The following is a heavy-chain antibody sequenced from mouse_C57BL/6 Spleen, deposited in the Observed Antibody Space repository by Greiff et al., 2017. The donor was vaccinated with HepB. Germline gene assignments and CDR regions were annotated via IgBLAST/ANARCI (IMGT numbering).Heavy chain of an antibody. D-gene: IGHD4-1*01. CDR3: ARHGLGPSYWYFDV. V-gene: IGHV2-6-1*01. CDR2: IWSDGST. J-gene: IGHJ1*03. Sequence: VQLQESGPGLVAPSQSLSITCTVSGFSLTSYGVHWVRQPPGKGLEWLVVIWSDGSTTYNSALKSRLSISKDNSKSQVFLKMNSLQTDDTAMYYCARHGLGPSYWYFDVWGTGTTVTVSS. CDR1: GFSLTSYG.